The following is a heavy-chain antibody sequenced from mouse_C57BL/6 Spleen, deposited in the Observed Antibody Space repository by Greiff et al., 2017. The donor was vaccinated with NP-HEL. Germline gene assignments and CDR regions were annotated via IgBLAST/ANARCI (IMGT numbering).Heavy chain of an antibody. Sequence: QVQLKESGPGLVQPSQSLSITCTVSGFSLTSYGVHWVRQSPGKGLEWLGVIWRGGSTDYNAAFMSRLSITKDNSKSQVFFKMNSLQADDTAIYYCAKNNDGYYGWFAYWGQGTLVTVSA. D-gene: IGHD2-3*01. CDR3: AKNNDGYYGWFAY. V-gene: IGHV2-5*01. CDR2: IWRGGST. J-gene: IGHJ3*01. CDR1: GFSLTSYG.